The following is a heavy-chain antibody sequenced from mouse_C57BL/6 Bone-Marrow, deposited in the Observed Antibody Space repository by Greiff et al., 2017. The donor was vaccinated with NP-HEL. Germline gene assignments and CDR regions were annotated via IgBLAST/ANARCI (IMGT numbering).Heavy chain of an antibody. CDR2: IHPNSGST. CDR1: GYTFTSYW. CDR3: ARDGDGDWYFDV. D-gene: IGHD2-3*01. J-gene: IGHJ1*03. Sequence: VQLQQPGAELVKPGASVKLSCKASGYTFTSYWMHWVKQRPGQGLEWIGMIHPNSGSTNYNEKFKSKATLTVDKSSSTAYMQLSSLTSEDSAVYYCARDGDGDWYFDVWGTGTTVTVSS. V-gene: IGHV1-64*01.